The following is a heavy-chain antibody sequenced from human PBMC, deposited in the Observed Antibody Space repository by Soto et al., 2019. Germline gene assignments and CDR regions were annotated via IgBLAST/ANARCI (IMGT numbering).Heavy chain of an antibody. J-gene: IGHJ6*02. Sequence: QVQLVQSGAAVKKPGSSVKVSCKTSGGTFSSHAISWVRPAPGQVLAWMGGIIPIFGTANYAQKSQGRVTITADESTSTAYMELSSLRSEDTAVYYCASRVGDYEQYYYYYGMDVWGQGTTVTVSS. CDR2: IIPIFGTA. V-gene: IGHV1-69*01. CDR1: GGTFSSHA. CDR3: ASRVGDYEQYYYYYGMDV. D-gene: IGHD4-17*01.